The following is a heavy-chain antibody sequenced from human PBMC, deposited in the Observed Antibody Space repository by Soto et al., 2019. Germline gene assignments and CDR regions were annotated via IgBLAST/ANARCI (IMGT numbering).Heavy chain of an antibody. Sequence: QVQLQESGPGLVKPSQTLSLTCTVSGGSISSGGYYWSWIRQHPGKGLEWIGYIYYIGSTYYNPSLESRVTISVDTSKNLFSLKLTSVTAADTAVYFGARVAGVGTSMGTSCYYMDVWGKGTTVTVSS. CDR2: IYYIGST. D-gene: IGHD2-21*02. CDR1: GGSISSGGYY. V-gene: IGHV4-31*03. J-gene: IGHJ6*03. CDR3: ARVAGVGTSMGTSCYYMDV.